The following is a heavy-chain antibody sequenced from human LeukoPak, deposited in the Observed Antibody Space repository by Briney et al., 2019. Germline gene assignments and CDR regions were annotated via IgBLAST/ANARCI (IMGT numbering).Heavy chain of an antibody. J-gene: IGHJ4*02. CDR3: AREGPSQRSFGFDY. Sequence: GGSLRLSCAASGFTVSSNYMNWVRQAPGKGLEWVGVIYNGGSIYYADSVKGRFAISGDNSKNTLYLQVNSLSDEDTAVYYCAREGPSQRSFGFDYWGQGTLVTVSS. D-gene: IGHD1-1*01. CDR1: GFTVSSNY. CDR2: IYNGGSI. V-gene: IGHV3-66*01.